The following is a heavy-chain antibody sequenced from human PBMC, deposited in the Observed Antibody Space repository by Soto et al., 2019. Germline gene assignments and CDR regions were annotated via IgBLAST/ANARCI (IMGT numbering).Heavy chain of an antibody. CDR2: IYHSGTT. V-gene: IGHV4-30-2*01. CDR3: ARSSSSGYYPDY. CDR1: GGSISSGGYS. Sequence: PSETLSLTCAVSGGSISSGGYSWSWLRQPPGKGLEWIGNIYHSGTTYYNPSLKSRVTLSVDRSKNQFSLNLTSVTAADTAVYYGARSSSSGYYPDYGGQGTLDTVSS. D-gene: IGHD3-22*01. J-gene: IGHJ4*02.